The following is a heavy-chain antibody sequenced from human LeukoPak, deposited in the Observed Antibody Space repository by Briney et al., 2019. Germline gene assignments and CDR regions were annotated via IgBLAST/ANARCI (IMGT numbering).Heavy chain of an antibody. CDR1: VGTFSSYA. V-gene: IGHV1-69*06. J-gene: IGHJ6*03. Sequence: SVKVSCKASVGTFSSYAVSWVRQAPGQGLEWMGGIIPIFGTANYAQKFQGRVTITADKSTSTAYMELSSLRSEDTAVYYCARTQLVFYYYYYMDVWGKGTTVTVSS. CDR3: ARTQLVFYYYYYMDV. CDR2: IIPIFGTA. D-gene: IGHD6-6*01.